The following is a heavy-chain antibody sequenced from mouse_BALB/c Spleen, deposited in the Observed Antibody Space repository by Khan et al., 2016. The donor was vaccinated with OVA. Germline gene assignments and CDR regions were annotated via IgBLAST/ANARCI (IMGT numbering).Heavy chain of an antibody. CDR2: VSTCGSYT. D-gene: IGHD1-1*01. J-gene: IGHJ3*01. V-gene: IGHV5-6*01. CDR1: GFTFSTYG. CDR3: RRLDYYHDSEGFAY. Sequence: EVELVESGGDLVKPGGSLKLSCAASGFTFSTYGMSWVRRAPDKKLEWVAPVSTCGSYTYYHASVKGRFTISRDNAKNPLYLQLIGLRSEDTAMFYCRRLDYYHDSEGFAYWGQGTLVTVSA.